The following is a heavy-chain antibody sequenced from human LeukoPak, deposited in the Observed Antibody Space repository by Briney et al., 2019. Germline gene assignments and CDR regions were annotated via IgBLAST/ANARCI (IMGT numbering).Heavy chain of an antibody. V-gene: IGHV1-18*01. CDR3: ARVAYSSGWPYWYFDL. Sequence: APVKVSCKASGYTFTSYGISWVRQAPGQGLEWMGWISAYNGNTNYAQKLQGRVTMTTDTSTSTAYMELRSLRSDDTAVYYCARVAYSSGWPYWYFDLWGRGTLVTVSS. CDR2: ISAYNGNT. CDR1: GYTFTSYG. J-gene: IGHJ2*01. D-gene: IGHD6-19*01.